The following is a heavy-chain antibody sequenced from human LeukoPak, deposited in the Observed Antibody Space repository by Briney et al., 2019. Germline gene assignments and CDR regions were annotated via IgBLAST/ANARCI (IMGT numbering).Heavy chain of an antibody. J-gene: IGHJ4*02. V-gene: IGHV3-48*04. CDR3: ASYGEYCSGGSCSDYFDY. CDR1: GFTFSSYS. Sequence: GGSLRLSCAASGFTFSSYSMNWVRQAPGKGLEWVSYISSSSSTIYYAAPVKGQFTISRDNAKNSLYLQMNLLTAEDTAVYYCASYGEYCSGGSCSDYFDYWGQGTLVTVAS. CDR2: ISSSSSTI. D-gene: IGHD2-15*01.